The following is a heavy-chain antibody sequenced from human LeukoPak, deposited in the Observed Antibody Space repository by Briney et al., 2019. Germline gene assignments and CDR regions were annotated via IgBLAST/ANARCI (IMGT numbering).Heavy chain of an antibody. V-gene: IGHV1-2*02. CDR3: AIPHLGRSCGSTSCYSLYYYGMDV. CDR1: GYTFTGYY. J-gene: IGHJ6*02. D-gene: IGHD2-2*02. CDR2: INPNSGGT. Sequence: ASVKVSCKASGYTFTGYYMHWVRQAPGQGLEWMGWINPNSGGTDYAQKFQGRVTMTRDTSISTAYMELSRLRSDDTAVYYCAIPHLGRSCGSTSCYSLYYYGMDVWGQGTTVTVSS.